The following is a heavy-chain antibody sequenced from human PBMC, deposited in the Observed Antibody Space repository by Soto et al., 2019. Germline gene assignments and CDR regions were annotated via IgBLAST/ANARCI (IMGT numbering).Heavy chain of an antibody. Sequence: GASVKVSCKASGYKFTNYYIAWVRQAPGQGREWMGSMSVYDGNTDYEQKFQDRVVMTTDTSTTTAYMELRRLRSDDSAVYYCAREWVSYYDSSGYQYYYYYGMDVWGQGTTVTVSS. D-gene: IGHD3-22*01. CDR1: GYKFTNYY. CDR3: AREWVSYYDSSGYQYYYYYGMDV. V-gene: IGHV1-18*01. J-gene: IGHJ6*01. CDR2: MSVYDGNT.